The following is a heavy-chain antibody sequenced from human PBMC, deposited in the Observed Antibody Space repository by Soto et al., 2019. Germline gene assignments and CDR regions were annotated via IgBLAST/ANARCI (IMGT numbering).Heavy chain of an antibody. CDR1: GGSISSSSYY. D-gene: IGHD2-2*01. Sequence: QLQLQESGPGLVKPSETLSLTCTVSGGSISSSSYYWGWIRQPPGKGLGWIGSIYYSGSTYYNPSLKSRVTISVDTSKNQFSLKLSSVTAADTAVYYCARHGGYCSSTSCYLGAWFDPWGQGTLVTVSS. CDR3: ARHGGYCSSTSCYLGAWFDP. V-gene: IGHV4-39*01. J-gene: IGHJ5*02. CDR2: IYYSGST.